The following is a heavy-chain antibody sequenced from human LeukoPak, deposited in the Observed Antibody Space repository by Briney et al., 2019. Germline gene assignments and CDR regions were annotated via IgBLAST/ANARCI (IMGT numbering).Heavy chain of an antibody. D-gene: IGHD6-19*01. CDR3: ARETSLAGFASGLGFNY. CDR1: GGAFSGHY. Sequence: SETLSLTCAVYGGAFSGHYWSWICQPPGKGLEWIGEINHSGSTNYNPSLKSRVIISVDTSKNQFSLKLSSVTAADTATYYCARETSLAGFASGLGFNYWGQGILVTVSS. J-gene: IGHJ4*02. CDR2: INHSGST. V-gene: IGHV4-34*01.